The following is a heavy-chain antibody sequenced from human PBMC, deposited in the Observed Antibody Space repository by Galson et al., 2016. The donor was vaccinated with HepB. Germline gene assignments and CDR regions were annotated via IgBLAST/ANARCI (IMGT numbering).Heavy chain of an antibody. CDR3: ARANMAAAGVDFDF. CDR1: GFTFSIYT. D-gene: IGHD6-13*01. CDR2: ISSAGGYL. J-gene: IGHJ4*02. V-gene: IGHV3-21*01. Sequence: SLRLSCAASGFTFSIYTMNWVRQAPGKGLEWVSSISSAGGYLYYADSVGGRFTISRDNAKNSLYLQMNSLRVEDTAVYYCARANMAAAGVDFDFWGQGTLVTVSS.